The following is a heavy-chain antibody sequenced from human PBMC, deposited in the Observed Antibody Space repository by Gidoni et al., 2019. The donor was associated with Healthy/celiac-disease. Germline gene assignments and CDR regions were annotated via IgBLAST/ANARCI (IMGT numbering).Heavy chain of an antibody. CDR1: GGSISSSSYY. CDR3: ARRGGYSYEWFDP. Sequence: QLQLQESGPGLVKPSETLSLTCTVSGGSISSSSYYWGWIRQPPGKGLEWIGSIYYSGSTYYNPSLKSRVTISVDTSKNQFSLKLSSVTAADTAVYYCARRGGYSYEWFDPWGQGTLVTVSS. D-gene: IGHD5-18*01. CDR2: IYYSGST. V-gene: IGHV4-39*01. J-gene: IGHJ5*02.